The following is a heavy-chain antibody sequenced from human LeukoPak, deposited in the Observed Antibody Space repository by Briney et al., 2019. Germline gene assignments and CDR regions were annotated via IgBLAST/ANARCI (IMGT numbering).Heavy chain of an antibody. D-gene: IGHD2-15*01. V-gene: IGHV1-24*01. J-gene: IGHJ6*02. Sequence: GASVKVSCKVSGYTLTELSMHWVRQAPGKGLEWMGGFDPEDGETIYAQKFQGRVTMTEDTSTDTAYMELSSLRSEDTAVYYCATSSRLYCSGGSCYYHYGMDVWGQGTTVTVSS. CDR1: GYTLTELS. CDR3: ATSSRLYCSGGSCYYHYGMDV. CDR2: FDPEDGET.